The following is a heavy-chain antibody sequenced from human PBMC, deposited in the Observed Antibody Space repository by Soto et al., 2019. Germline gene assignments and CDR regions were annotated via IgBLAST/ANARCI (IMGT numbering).Heavy chain of an antibody. CDR3: ARDLTTIFGVVYGMDV. CDR1: GYTFTDYY. V-gene: IGHV1-2*04. D-gene: IGHD3-3*01. CDR2: INPNSGGT. Sequence: EASVKVSCKASGYTFTDYYMHWVRQAPGQGLERMGWINPNSGGTNYAQKFQGWVTMTRDTSISTAYMELSRLRSDDTAVYYCARDLTTIFGVVYGMDVWGQGTTVTVSS. J-gene: IGHJ6*02.